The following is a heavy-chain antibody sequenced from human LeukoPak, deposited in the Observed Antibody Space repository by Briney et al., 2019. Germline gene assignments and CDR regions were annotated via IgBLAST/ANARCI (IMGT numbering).Heavy chain of an antibody. D-gene: IGHD5-18*01. CDR2: ISGTTGST. Sequence: PVGSLRLSCTASEFTFNNYVMSWVRQAPGKGLEWVSAISGTTGSTYYADPLKGRFTISRDNSKNTLYLQMNSLRAEDTAVYYCVKLNTAMITYFDYWGQGTLVTVSS. J-gene: IGHJ4*02. CDR3: VKLNTAMITYFDY. CDR1: EFTFNNYV. V-gene: IGHV3-23*01.